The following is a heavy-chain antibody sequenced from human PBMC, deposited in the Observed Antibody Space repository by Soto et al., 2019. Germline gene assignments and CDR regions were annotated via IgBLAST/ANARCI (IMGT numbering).Heavy chain of an antibody. CDR3: AKMRPRYCSGGSCYSRITSLARFDY. D-gene: IGHD2-15*01. CDR1: GLTFSSYA. V-gene: IGHV3-23*01. Sequence: PGGSLRLSCTASGLTFSSYAMSWVRPAPGKGLEWVSAISGSGGSTYYADSVKGRFTISRDNSKNTLYLQMNSLRAEDTAVYYCAKMRPRYCSGGSCYSRITSLARFDYWGQGTLVTVSS. CDR2: ISGSGGST. J-gene: IGHJ4*02.